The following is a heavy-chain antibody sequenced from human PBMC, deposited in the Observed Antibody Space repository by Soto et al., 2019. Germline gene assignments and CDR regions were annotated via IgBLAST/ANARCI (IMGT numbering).Heavy chain of an antibody. J-gene: IGHJ4*02. CDR1: GGSFSAYY. CDR3: ARGQVRVDY. Sequence: SETLSLTCAVYGGSFSAYYWSWIRQPPGKGLEWIGEINHSGSTNYNPSLKSRVTISVDTSKNHFSLKLSSVTAADTAVYYCARGQVRVDYWGQGTMVTVYS. D-gene: IGHD2-2*01. CDR2: INHSGST. V-gene: IGHV4-34*01.